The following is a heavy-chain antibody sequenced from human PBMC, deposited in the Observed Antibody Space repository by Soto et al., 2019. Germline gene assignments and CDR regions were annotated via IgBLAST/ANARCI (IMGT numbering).Heavy chain of an antibody. CDR2: ISYDGSNK. CDR1: GFTFSSYA. V-gene: IGHV3-30-3*01. Sequence: QVQLVESGGGVVQPGRSLRLSCAASGFTFSSYAMHWVRQAPGKGLEWVAVISYDGSNKYYAESVKGRFTISRDNSKNTLYLQMTSLRAEDTAVYYCARVAIQLWLSGPDYWGQGTLVTVSS. CDR3: ARVAIQLWLSGPDY. J-gene: IGHJ4*02. D-gene: IGHD5-18*01.